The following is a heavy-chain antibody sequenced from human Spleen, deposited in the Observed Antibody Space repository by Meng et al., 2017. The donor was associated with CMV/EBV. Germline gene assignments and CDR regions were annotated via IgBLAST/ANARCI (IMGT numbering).Heavy chain of an antibody. Sequence: CKASGGTFSSYAISWVRQAPGQGLEWMGWINPNGGGTKYAQKFQGRVTMTRDTSTSTVYMELSSLRSEDTAVYYCARELEGTYYFDYWGQGTLVTVSS. J-gene: IGHJ4*02. CDR2: INPNGGGT. CDR3: ARELEGTYYFDY. CDR1: GGTFSSYA. V-gene: IGHV1-46*01. D-gene: IGHD3-10*01.